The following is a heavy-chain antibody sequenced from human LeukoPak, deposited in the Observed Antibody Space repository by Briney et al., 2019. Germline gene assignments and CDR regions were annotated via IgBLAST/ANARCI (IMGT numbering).Heavy chain of an antibody. CDR2: IYYTGST. CDR3: ARDRRVCSSTSCPRSAFDI. Sequence: SETLSLTCTVSGGSISNYYWDWIRQPPGKGLEWIGYIYYTGSTNYNPSLKSRVTMSVDTSKNQFSLKLSSVTAADTAVYYCARDRRVCSSTSCPRSAFDIWGQGTMVTVSS. CDR1: GGSISNYY. D-gene: IGHD2-2*01. V-gene: IGHV4-59*12. J-gene: IGHJ3*02.